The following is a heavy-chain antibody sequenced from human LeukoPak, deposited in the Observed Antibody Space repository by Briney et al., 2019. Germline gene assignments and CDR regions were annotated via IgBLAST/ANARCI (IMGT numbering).Heavy chain of an antibody. CDR3: ARHDENGYYFFDI. CDR2: IFDSGSP. D-gene: IGHD5-24*01. J-gene: IGHJ4*02. CDR1: SGSIGTYH. Sequence: SEPQSLPCTVSSGSIGTYHWRGAPQPPGKGLEWIGYIFDSGSPNYRPALRSRVTISLDTSKNQLSLRLKSATAADTAIYYCARHDENGYYFFDIWGQGTLVTVSS. V-gene: IGHV4-59*08.